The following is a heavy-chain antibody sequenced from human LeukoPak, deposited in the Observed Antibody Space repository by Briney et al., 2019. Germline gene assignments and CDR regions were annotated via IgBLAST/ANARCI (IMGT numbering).Heavy chain of an antibody. Sequence: PGGSLRFSCAASGFTFSSYWMSWVRQAPGKGLEWVAVIWYDGSNKYYADSVKGRFTISRDNSKNTLYLQMNSLRAEDTAVYYCARVDRLEPYYFDYWGQGTLVTVSS. CDR1: GFTFSSYW. V-gene: IGHV3-33*08. J-gene: IGHJ4*02. CDR3: ARVDRLEPYYFDY. D-gene: IGHD1-1*01. CDR2: IWYDGSNK.